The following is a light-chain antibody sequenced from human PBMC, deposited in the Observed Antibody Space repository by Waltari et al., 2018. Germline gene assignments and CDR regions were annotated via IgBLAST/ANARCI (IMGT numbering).Light chain of an antibody. CDR2: GNA. J-gene: IGLJ3*02. CDR1: NSNIGAGYD. V-gene: IGLV1-40*01. CDR3: QSYDISLSGFWV. Sequence: QSVLTQPPSVSGAPGQRVTVSCTGTNSNIGAGYDVHWYQPFPGTAPKLLIYGNANRPSGVPDRFSGSKSGTSASLAITGLQTEDEADYYDQSYDISLSGFWVFGGGTKLTVL.